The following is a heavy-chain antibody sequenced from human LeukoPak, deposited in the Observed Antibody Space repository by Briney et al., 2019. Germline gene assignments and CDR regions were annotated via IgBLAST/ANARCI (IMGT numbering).Heavy chain of an antibody. D-gene: IGHD3-10*01. CDR1: GFTFSSYS. J-gene: IGHJ6*02. CDR3: ASGPRLWCGESYYYYGMDV. CDR2: ISSSSSTI. V-gene: IGHV3-48*01. Sequence: PGGSLRLSCAASGFTFSSYSMNWVRQAPGKGLEWVSYISSSSSTIYYADSVKGRLTISRDNAKNSLYLQMNSLRAEDTAVYYCASGPRLWCGESYYYYGMDVWGQGTTVTVSS.